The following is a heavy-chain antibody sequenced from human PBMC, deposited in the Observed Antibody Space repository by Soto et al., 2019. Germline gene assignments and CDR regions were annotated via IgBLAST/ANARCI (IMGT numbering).Heavy chain of an antibody. D-gene: IGHD3-10*01. Sequence: QLQLQESGPGLVKPSETLSLTCTVSGGSISSSSYYWGWIRQPPGKGLEWIGRIYYSGSTYYNPSLTRRVTISVDPSKNQFSLKLSSVTDADTAVYYCATLWGQDWGQGTLVTVSS. CDR3: ATLWGQD. J-gene: IGHJ4*02. CDR1: GGSISSSSYY. CDR2: IYYSGST. V-gene: IGHV4-39*01.